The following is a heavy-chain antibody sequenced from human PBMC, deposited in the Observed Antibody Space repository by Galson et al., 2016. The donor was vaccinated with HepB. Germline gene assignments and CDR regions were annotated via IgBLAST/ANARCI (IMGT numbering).Heavy chain of an antibody. V-gene: IGHV5-51*01. CDR2: VYPGNSEI. D-gene: IGHD2-21*02. CDR3: ARHECRGSDCFSAYDF. CDR1: GYRFANYW. Sequence: QSGAEVKKPGESLKISCKGSGYRFANYWIGCVRQMPGKGLESMGIVYPGNSEIRYSPSFQGQVTISADKSITTVYLQWNSLKASDSAIYYCARHECRGSDCFSAYDFWGQGTVVTVSS. J-gene: IGHJ3*01.